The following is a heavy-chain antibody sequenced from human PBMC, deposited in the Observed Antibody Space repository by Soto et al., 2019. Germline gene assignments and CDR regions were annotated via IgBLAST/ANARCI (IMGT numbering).Heavy chain of an antibody. J-gene: IGHJ4*02. Sequence: QVHLVQSGPEVRKPGTSVKVSCKASGLTFSSSAVQWVRQARGQRLEWIGWIVVGGGSTKYAQKFQERVTITRDMSTSTAYMELSSLRSEDTAVYYCAAPPNADAYNYDYWGQGTLVTVSS. CDR3: AAPPNADAYNYDY. CDR1: GLTFSSSA. V-gene: IGHV1-58*01. CDR2: IVVGGGST. D-gene: IGHD5-12*01.